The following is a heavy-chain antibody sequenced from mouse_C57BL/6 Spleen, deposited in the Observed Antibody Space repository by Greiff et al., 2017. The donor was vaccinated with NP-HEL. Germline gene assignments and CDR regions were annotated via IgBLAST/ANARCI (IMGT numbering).Heavy chain of an antibody. D-gene: IGHD1-1*01. Sequence: QVQLQQPGAELVKPGASVKMSCKASGYTFTSYWITWVKQRPGQGLEWIGDIYPGSGRTNYNEKFKSKATLTVDTSSSTAYMQLSSLTSEDSAVYYCARGDYYGSSLYYAMDYWGQGTSVTVSS. V-gene: IGHV1-55*01. CDR1: GYTFTSYW. J-gene: IGHJ4*01. CDR3: ARGDYYGSSLYYAMDY. CDR2: IYPGSGRT.